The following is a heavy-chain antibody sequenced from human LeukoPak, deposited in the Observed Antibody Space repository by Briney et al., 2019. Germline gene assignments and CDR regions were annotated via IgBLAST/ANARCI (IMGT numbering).Heavy chain of an antibody. D-gene: IGHD1-7*01. CDR1: GGSISRSTFY. J-gene: IGHJ4*02. V-gene: IGHV4-39*01. CDR2: IYYSGST. Sequence: PSETLSLTCTVSGGSISRSTFYWGWIRQPPGKGLEWIGSIYYSGSTYYNPSLKSRVTISVDTSKNQFSLKLSSVTAADTAVYYCARLDWNYVDVDYWGQGTLVTVSS. CDR3: ARLDWNYVDVDY.